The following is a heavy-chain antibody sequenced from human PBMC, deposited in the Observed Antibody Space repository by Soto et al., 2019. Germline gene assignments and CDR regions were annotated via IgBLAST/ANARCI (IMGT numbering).Heavy chain of an antibody. D-gene: IGHD2-15*01. V-gene: IGHV4-4*02. CDR3: ARGTWAPHSRTSDSGFWYFDL. J-gene: IGHJ2*01. CDR1: GVSIRRNNW. Sequence: PSETLSLTGAVSGVSIRRNNWWSWVRQRPGKGLDWIGDIHHGGSTNYNPSLRGRVTISVDKSKNHFSLSLNSVTAADTAVYFCARGTWAPHSRTSDSGFWYFDLWGLGALVTVSS. CDR2: IHHGGST.